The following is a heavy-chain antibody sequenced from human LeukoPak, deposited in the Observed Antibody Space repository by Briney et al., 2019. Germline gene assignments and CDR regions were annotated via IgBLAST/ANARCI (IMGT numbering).Heavy chain of an antibody. CDR2: INPSGGST. V-gene: IGHV1-46*01. Sequence: HGASVKVSCKASGYTFTSYYMHWVRQAPGQGLEWMGIINPSGGSTSYAQKFQGRVTITADESTSTAYMELSSLRSEDTAVYYCARGSYDSSGYPSSTLYYYYYGMDVWGQGTTVTVSS. D-gene: IGHD3-22*01. J-gene: IGHJ6*02. CDR1: GYTFTSYY. CDR3: ARGSYDSSGYPSSTLYYYYYGMDV.